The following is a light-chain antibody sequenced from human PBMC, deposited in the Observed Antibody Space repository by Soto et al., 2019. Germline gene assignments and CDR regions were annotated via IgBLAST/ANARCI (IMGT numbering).Light chain of an antibody. CDR3: SSYTSSSTFYV. J-gene: IGLJ1*01. Sequence: QSVLTQPASVSGSPGQSITISCTGTSSDVGGYNYVSWYRQHPGKAPKLIIYDVTNRPSGVSYRFSASKSGNTASLTISGLQAEDEADYYCSSYTSSSTFYVFGAGTKVTVL. V-gene: IGLV2-14*03. CDR1: SSDVGGYNY. CDR2: DVT.